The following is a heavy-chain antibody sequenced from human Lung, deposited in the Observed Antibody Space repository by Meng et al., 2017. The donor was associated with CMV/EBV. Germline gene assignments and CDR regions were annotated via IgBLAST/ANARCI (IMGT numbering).Heavy chain of an antibody. CDR1: GGSISSSNW. J-gene: IGHJ4*02. CDR2: IYHSGST. V-gene: IGHV4-4*02. D-gene: IGHD6-19*01. Sequence: QVQLQESGQGLVKPSGSLSLTCAVSGGSISSSNWWSWVRQPPGKGLEWIGEIYHSGSTNYNPSLKSRVTISVDKSKNQFSLKLSSVTAADTAVYYCASFPPPGKQWLVTDYWGQGTPVTVSS. CDR3: ASFPPPGKQWLVTDY.